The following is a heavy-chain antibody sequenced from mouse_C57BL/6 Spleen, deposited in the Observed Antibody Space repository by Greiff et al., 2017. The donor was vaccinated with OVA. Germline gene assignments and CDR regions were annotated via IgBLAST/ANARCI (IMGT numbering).Heavy chain of an antibody. Sequence: QVQLQQPGAELVRPGSSVKLSCKASGYTFTSYWMDWVKQRPGQGLEWIGNIYPSDSETHYNQKFKDKATLTVDKSSSTAYMQLSSLTSEDSAVYYCARYDGGWFAYWGQGTLVTVSA. D-gene: IGHD2-3*01. CDR3: ARYDGGWFAY. CDR2: IYPSDSET. CDR1: GYTFTSYW. V-gene: IGHV1-61*01. J-gene: IGHJ3*01.